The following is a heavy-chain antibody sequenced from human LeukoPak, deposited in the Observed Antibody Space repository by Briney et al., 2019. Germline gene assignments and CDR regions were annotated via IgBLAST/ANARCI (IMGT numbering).Heavy chain of an antibody. CDR3: AGGRYGSGSYYRGDY. CDR1: GGSISSGGYS. Sequence: PSQTLSLTCAVSGGSISSGGYSWSWIRRPPGKGLEWIGYIYHSGSTYYNPSLKSRVTISVDRSKNQFSLKLSSVTAADTAVYYCAGGRYGSGSYYRGDYWGQGTLVTVSS. V-gene: IGHV4-30-2*01. D-gene: IGHD3-10*01. J-gene: IGHJ4*02. CDR2: IYHSGST.